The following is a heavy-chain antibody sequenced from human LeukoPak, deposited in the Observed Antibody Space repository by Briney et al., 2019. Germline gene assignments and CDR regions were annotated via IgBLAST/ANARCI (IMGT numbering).Heavy chain of an antibody. J-gene: IGHJ4*02. CDR3: AKDRRDDILTGPLGD. D-gene: IGHD3-9*01. CDR2: ISGSGGST. Sequence: GGSLRLSCAASGFTFSSYAMSWVRQAPGKGLEWVSAISGSGGSTYYADSVKGRFTISRDNSKNTLYLQMNSLRAEDTAVYYCAKDRRDDILTGPLGDWGQGTLVTVSS. V-gene: IGHV3-23*01. CDR1: GFTFSSYA.